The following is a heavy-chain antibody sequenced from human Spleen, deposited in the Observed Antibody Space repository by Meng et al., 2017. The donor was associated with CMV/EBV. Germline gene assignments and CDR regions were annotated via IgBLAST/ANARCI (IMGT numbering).Heavy chain of an antibody. CDR1: GVTFSSYS. J-gene: IGHJ4*02. CDR2: ISSSSSYI. Sequence: CEASGVTFSSYSMNWVRQAPGKGLEWVSSISSSSSYIYYADSVKGRFTISRDNAKNSLYLQMNSLRAEDTAVYYCARDISSDYFDYWGQGTLVTVSS. CDR3: ARDISSDYFDY. V-gene: IGHV3-21*01. D-gene: IGHD1-14*01.